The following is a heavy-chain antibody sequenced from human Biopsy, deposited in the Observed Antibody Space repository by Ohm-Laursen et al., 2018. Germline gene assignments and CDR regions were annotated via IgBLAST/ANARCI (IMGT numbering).Heavy chain of an antibody. CDR3: ALAAAQTVTHFDY. V-gene: IGHV3-23*01. D-gene: IGHD4-17*01. CDR1: GFTFSSYA. J-gene: IGHJ4*02. CDR2: ISGNSDII. Sequence: SLRLSSAASGFTFSSYAMTWFRQAPGKGLEWVSTISGNSDIIYDTDSVKGRFTISRDNSKNTLYLQMNSLGADDTAAYYCALAAAQTVTHFDYWGQGTLVTVSS.